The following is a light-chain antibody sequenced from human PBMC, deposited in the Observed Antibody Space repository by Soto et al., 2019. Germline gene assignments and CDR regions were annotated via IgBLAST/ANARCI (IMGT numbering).Light chain of an antibody. Sequence: EIVLTQSPGPLSLSPGERATLSCRASQSINSNNLAWYQQKPGQAPRLLIYAASSRVTGIPDRFSGSGFGTDFTLIISRLEPEDFAVYYCQHYGSSPPFTVGPGTTVDIK. J-gene: IGKJ3*01. CDR3: QHYGSSPPFT. V-gene: IGKV3-20*01. CDR2: AAS. CDR1: QSINSNN.